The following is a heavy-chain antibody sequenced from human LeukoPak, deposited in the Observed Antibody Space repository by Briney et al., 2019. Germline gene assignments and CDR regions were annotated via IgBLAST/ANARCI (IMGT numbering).Heavy chain of an antibody. CDR1: GFTFSSYA. J-gene: IGHJ4*02. CDR3: ARGFRTQKIIAVAGLDSFDY. Sequence: GGSLRLSCAASGFTFSSYAMRWVRQAPGKGLEYVSAISSNGGSTYYANSVKGRFTISRDNSKNTLYLQMGGLRAEDMAVYYCARGFRTQKIIAVAGLDSFDYWGQGTLVTVSS. V-gene: IGHV3-64*01. D-gene: IGHD6-19*01. CDR2: ISSNGGST.